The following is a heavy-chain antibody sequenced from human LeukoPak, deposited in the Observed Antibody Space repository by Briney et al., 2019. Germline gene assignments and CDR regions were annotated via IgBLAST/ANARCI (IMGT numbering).Heavy chain of an antibody. CDR3: ATAVAGTRKDYYYYMDV. Sequence: PGGSLRLSCAASGFTVSRNYMSWVRQAPGKGLEWVSVIFSGGSRYYAESVKGRFTISRDTSRNTLFLQMNSLRSEDTAVYYCATAVAGTRKDYYYYMDVWGKGTTVTVSS. D-gene: IGHD6-19*01. J-gene: IGHJ6*03. CDR1: GFTVSRNY. CDR2: IFSGGSR. V-gene: IGHV3-53*05.